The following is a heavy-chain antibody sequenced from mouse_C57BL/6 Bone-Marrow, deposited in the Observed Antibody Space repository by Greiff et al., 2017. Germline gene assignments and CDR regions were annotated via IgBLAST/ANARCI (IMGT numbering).Heavy chain of an antibody. Sequence: EVQWVESGGGLVQSGRSLRLSCATSGFTFSDFYMEWVRQAPGKGLEWIAASRNKANDYTTEYSASVKGRFIVSRDTSQSILYLQMNALRAEDTAIYYCAREGSPHFDYWGQGTTLTVSS. J-gene: IGHJ2*01. D-gene: IGHD1-1*01. CDR3: AREGSPHFDY. CDR1: GFTFSDFY. CDR2: SRNKANDYTT. V-gene: IGHV7-1*01.